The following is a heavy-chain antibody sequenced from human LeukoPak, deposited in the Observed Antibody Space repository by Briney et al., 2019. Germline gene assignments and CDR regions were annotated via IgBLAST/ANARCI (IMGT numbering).Heavy chain of an antibody. CDR1: GYTFTSYH. V-gene: IGHV1-46*01. J-gene: IGHJ4*02. Sequence: ASVKVSCKASGYTFTSYHMHWVRQAPGQGLEWMGIINPDSGSTSYAQKFQGRVTMTRDTSTSTVYMELSSLRSEDTAVCYCARALPTTVTNPFFDCWGQGTLVTVSS. D-gene: IGHD4-11*01. CDR3: ARALPTTVTNPFFDC. CDR2: INPDSGST.